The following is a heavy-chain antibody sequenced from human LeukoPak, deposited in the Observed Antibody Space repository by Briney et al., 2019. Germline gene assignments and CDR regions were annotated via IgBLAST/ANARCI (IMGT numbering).Heavy chain of an antibody. V-gene: IGHV4-34*01. D-gene: IGHD3-22*01. CDR2: INHSGST. Sequence: SETLSLTCAVYGGSFSGYYWSWIRQPPGKGLEWIGEINHSGSTNYNPSLKSRVTISVDTSKNQFSLKLSSVTAADTAVYYCARAGDHYYDSSGYYYSWGQGTLVTVSS. J-gene: IGHJ4*02. CDR1: GGSFSGYY. CDR3: ARAGDHYYDSSGYYYS.